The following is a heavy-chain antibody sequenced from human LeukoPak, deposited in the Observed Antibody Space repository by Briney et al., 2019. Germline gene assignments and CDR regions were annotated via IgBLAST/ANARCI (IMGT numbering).Heavy chain of an antibody. V-gene: IGHV4-59*12. CDR2: VYYSGST. Sequence: SETLSLTCTVSDGAISDYYWTWIRQPPGKGLEWMGYVYYSGSTNYNPSLKSRVTISLDTSKSQFSLKLSSVTAADTAVYYCARDTYGIIDYWGQGTLVTVSS. CDR3: ARDTYGIIDY. J-gene: IGHJ4*02. D-gene: IGHD1-20*01. CDR1: DGAISDYY.